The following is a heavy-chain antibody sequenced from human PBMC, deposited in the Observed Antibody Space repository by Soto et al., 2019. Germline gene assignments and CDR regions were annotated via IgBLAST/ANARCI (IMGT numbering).Heavy chain of an antibody. D-gene: IGHD3-22*01. V-gene: IGHV1-2*02. CDR1: GYTFTGYA. CDR2: INTNSGGT. Sequence: QVQLVQSGTEVKKPGASVKVSCKTSGYTFTGYAMHWVRQAPGQGLAWMGGINTNSGGTNYAQQFQGRLTMTSDTSISTAYMELRRLRSDDTAVYDCAREYYYCSSAYYFSVWGQGTLVNVSS. CDR3: AREYYYCSSAYYFSV. J-gene: IGHJ4*02.